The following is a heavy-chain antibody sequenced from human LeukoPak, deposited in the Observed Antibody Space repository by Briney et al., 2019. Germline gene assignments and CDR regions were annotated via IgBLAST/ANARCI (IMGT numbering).Heavy chain of an antibody. CDR1: GDTFTGYY. Sequence: GASVKVSCKASGDTFTGYYMHWVRQAPGQGLEWMGWINPNSGGTNYAQKFQGRVTMTRDTSISTAYMELSRLRSDDTAVYYCARDSPQGYSGYRNYMDVWGKGTTVTVSS. CDR2: INPNSGGT. J-gene: IGHJ6*03. V-gene: IGHV1-2*02. CDR3: ARDSPQGYSGYRNYMDV. D-gene: IGHD5-12*01.